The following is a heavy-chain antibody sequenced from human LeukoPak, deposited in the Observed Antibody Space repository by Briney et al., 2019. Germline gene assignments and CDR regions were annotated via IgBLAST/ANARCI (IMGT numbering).Heavy chain of an antibody. CDR1: GGSISSYY. J-gene: IGHJ4*02. CDR2: IYYSGST. V-gene: IGHV4-59*01. Sequence: SETLSLTCTVSGGSISSYYWSWIRQPPGKGLEWIGYIYYSGSTNYNPSLKSRVTISVDTSKNQFSLKLSSVTAADTAVYYCARGIVVVPAAQITYYFDYWGQGTLVTVSS. D-gene: IGHD2-2*01. CDR3: ARGIVVVPAAQITYYFDY.